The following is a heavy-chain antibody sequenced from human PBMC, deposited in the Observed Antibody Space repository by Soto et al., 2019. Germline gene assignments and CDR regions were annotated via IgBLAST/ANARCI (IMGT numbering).Heavy chain of an antibody. V-gene: IGHV3-11*01. D-gene: IGHD4-17*01. CDR3: ARDFDADSRTDFDY. CDR2: ISGTGRII. CDR1: GFIFSDYY. J-gene: IGHJ4*02. Sequence: QVQLVESGGGLVKPGGSLRLSCATSGFIFSDYYMHWIRQAPGKGLEWISYISGTGRIIQYADSAKGRFTISRDNAQNSLYLHMNSLRAEDTALYFCARDFDADSRTDFDYWGQGTLVTVSS.